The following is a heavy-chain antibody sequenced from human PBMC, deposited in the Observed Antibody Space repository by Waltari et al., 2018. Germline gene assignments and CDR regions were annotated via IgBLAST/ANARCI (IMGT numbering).Heavy chain of an antibody. J-gene: IGHJ3*02. CDR2: IWYDGSNK. Sequence: QVQLVESGGGVVQPGRSLRLSCAASGFTFSSYGMPWVRQAPGRGLEWVAVIWYDGSNKYYADSVKGRFTISRDNSKNTLYLKMNSLRAEDTAMYYCARESGTRWLQFSDAFDIWGQGTMVTVSS. CDR1: GFTFSSYG. V-gene: IGHV3-33*08. CDR3: ARESGTRWLQFSDAFDI. D-gene: IGHD5-12*01.